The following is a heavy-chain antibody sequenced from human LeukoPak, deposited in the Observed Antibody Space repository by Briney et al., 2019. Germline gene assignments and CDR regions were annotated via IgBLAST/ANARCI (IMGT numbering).Heavy chain of an antibody. V-gene: IGHV3-48*03. CDR1: GFTFSSYE. Sequence: PGGSLRLSCAASGFTFSSYEMNWVRQAPGKGLEWVSYISSSGSTIYYADSVKGRFTISRDNAKNSLYLQMNSLRAEDTAVYYCARAVAVAGIVGDYWGQGTLVTVSS. J-gene: IGHJ4*02. D-gene: IGHD6-19*01. CDR2: ISSSGSTI. CDR3: ARAVAVAGIVGDY.